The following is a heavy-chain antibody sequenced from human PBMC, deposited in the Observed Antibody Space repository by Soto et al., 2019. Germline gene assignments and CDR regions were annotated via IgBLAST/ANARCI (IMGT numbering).Heavy chain of an antibody. CDR3: AKDCFRQVVDHCFGS. J-gene: IGHJ5*01. CDR2: ISHDANKK. D-gene: IGHD2-21*01. V-gene: IGHV3-30*18. Sequence: QVQLVESGGAAVLPGKSLRLSCTASGFPFSSYGMHWVRQAPGKGLEWVAAISHDANKKSYGDSVKGRFTISRDNSKKTLDLQRDSLKTEDTAIYYCAKDCFRQVVDHCFGSWGQVMLVTVSS. CDR1: GFPFSSYG.